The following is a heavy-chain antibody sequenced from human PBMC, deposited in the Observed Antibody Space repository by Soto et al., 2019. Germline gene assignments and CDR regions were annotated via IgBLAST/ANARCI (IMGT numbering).Heavy chain of an antibody. CDR1: GFTFSSYA. V-gene: IGHV3-23*01. J-gene: IGHJ4*02. CDR3: AKGGYYDSSGYYYVAPFDY. D-gene: IGHD3-22*01. Sequence: EVQLLESGGGLVQPGGSLRLSCAASGFTFSSYAMSWVRQAPWKGLEWVSAISGSGGSTYYADSVKGRFTISRDNSKNTLYLQMNSLRAEDTAVYYCAKGGYYDSSGYYYVAPFDYWGQGTLVTVSS. CDR2: ISGSGGST.